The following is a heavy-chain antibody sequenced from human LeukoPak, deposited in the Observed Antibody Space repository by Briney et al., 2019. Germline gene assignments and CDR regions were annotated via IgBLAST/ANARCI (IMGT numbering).Heavy chain of an antibody. CDR1: GGTFSSYA. D-gene: IGHD2-15*01. Sequence: ASVKVSCKASGGTFSSYAISWVRQAPGQGLEWMGRIIPIFGIANYAQKFQGRVTITADKSTSTAYMELSSLRSEDTAVYYCARANLGRPVGRCSGGSCYSDSSWFDPWGQGTLVTVSS. J-gene: IGHJ5*02. CDR2: IIPIFGIA. V-gene: IGHV1-69*04. CDR3: ARANLGRPVGRCSGGSCYSDSSWFDP.